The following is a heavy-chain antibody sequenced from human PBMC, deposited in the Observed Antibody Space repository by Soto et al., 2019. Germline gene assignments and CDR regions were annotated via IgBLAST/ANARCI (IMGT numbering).Heavy chain of an antibody. J-gene: IGHJ4*02. Sequence: GGSLRLSCAASGFTFDDYAMHWVRQAPGKGLEWVSGISWNSGSIGYADSVKGRFTISRDNAKNSLYLQMNSLRAEDTALYYCEGVDTARDIFAYWGQGTLVTVSS. CDR1: GFTFDDYA. CDR3: EGVDTARDIFAY. CDR2: ISWNSGSI. D-gene: IGHD5-18*01. V-gene: IGHV3-9*01.